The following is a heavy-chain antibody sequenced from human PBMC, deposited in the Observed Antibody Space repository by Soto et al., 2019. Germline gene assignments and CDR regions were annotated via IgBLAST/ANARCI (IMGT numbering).Heavy chain of an antibody. CDR3: ARQGEYNYGSNDY. CDR2: IYPDDSDT. Sequence: GESLKISCKGSGYTFTNYWIGWVRQMPGKGLEWMGIIYPDDSDTRYSPSFQGQVTISADKSISTAYLQWSSLKASDTAMYYCARQGEYNYGSNDYWGQGTLVTVSS. J-gene: IGHJ4*02. D-gene: IGHD5-18*01. CDR1: GYTFTNYW. V-gene: IGHV5-51*01.